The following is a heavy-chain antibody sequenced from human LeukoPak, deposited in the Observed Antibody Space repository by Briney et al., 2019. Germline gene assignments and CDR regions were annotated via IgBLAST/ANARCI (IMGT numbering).Heavy chain of an antibody. CDR1: GYTFTAYY. CDR3: ARDGDSRMVDFDY. D-gene: IGHD3-10*01. V-gene: IGHV1-2*02. Sequence: ASVKVSCKASGYTFTAYYIYWVRQAPGQGLEWVGFIHPNSGDTNYAPKFQGRVTMARDTSISTAYMELSRLTSDDTPMYYFARDGDSRMVDFDYWGQGTLVTVSS. CDR2: IHPNSGDT. J-gene: IGHJ4*02.